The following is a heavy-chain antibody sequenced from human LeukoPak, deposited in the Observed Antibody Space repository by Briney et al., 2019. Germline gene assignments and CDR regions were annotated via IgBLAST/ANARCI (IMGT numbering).Heavy chain of an antibody. D-gene: IGHD6-19*01. V-gene: IGHV4-38-2*02. J-gene: IGHJ5*02. CDR2: IYHSGST. CDR1: GYSISSGYY. Sequence: TSETLSLTCTVSGYSISSGYYWGWIRQPPGKGLEWIGSIYHSGSTYYNPSLKSRVTISVDTSKNQFSLKLSSVTAADTAVYYCASGQWLVNWFDPWGQGTLVTVSS. CDR3: ASGQWLVNWFDP.